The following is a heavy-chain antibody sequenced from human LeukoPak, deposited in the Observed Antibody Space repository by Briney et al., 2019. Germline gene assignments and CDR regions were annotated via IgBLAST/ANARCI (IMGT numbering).Heavy chain of an antibody. CDR2: IYYSGST. V-gene: IGHV4-59*08. CDR3: ARHGYYYDSSGYYVPDWYFDL. CDR1: GCSISSYY. D-gene: IGHD3-22*01. J-gene: IGHJ2*01. Sequence: NTSETLSLTCTASGCSISSYYWSWIRQPPGKGLEWIGYIYYSGSTNYNPSLKSRVTISVATSKTQFSLKLSSVTAADTAVYYCARHGYYYDSSGYYVPDWYFDLWGRGTLVTVSS.